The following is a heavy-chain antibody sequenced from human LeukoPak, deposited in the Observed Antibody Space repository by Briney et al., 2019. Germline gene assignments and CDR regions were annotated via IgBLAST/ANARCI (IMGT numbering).Heavy chain of an antibody. J-gene: IGHJ4*02. D-gene: IGHD5-12*01. CDR3: ARDLGHTGYDLYDY. CDR1: GINFRGYW. CDR2: MKQDGSEK. Sequence: GGSLRLFCAVSGINFRGYWMAWVRQAPGKGLEWVANMKQDGSEKYYVDSVKGRFTISRDNAKNSLYLEINSLRVEDTAVYYCARDLGHTGYDLYDYWGQGTLVTVSS. V-gene: IGHV3-7*01.